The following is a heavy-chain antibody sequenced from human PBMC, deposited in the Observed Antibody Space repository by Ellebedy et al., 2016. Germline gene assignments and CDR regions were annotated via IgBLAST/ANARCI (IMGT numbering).Heavy chain of an antibody. Sequence: GGSLRLSCAASGFTFSDYYMSWIRQAPGKGLEWVSSMSGTSSNIHYADSVEGRFTISRDNAKNSLYLHMSSLRLEDTAVYYCARVHGDYRIDFWGPGTLVTVSS. CDR1: GFTFSDYY. CDR2: MSGTSSNI. D-gene: IGHD4-17*01. J-gene: IGHJ4*02. V-gene: IGHV3-11*06. CDR3: ARVHGDYRIDF.